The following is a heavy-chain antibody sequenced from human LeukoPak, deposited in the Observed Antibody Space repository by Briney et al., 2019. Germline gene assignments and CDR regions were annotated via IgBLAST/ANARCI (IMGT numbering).Heavy chain of an antibody. J-gene: IGHJ6*02. Sequence: GGSLRLSCAAPGFTFNYAWMSWVRQVPGKGLEWVGQTVSEIDGGTTDYATPVKGRFTISRDDSKSTLYLQMNSLKIEDTAVYYCTTDEDWNYARKDVWGQGATVIVSS. CDR2: TVSEIDGGTT. CDR3: TTDEDWNYARKDV. CDR1: GFTFNYAW. V-gene: IGHV3-15*04. D-gene: IGHD1-7*01.